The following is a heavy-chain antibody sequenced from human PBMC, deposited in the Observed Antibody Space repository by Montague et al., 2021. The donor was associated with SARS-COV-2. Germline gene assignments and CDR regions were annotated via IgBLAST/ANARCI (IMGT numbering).Heavy chain of an antibody. J-gene: IGHJ6*02. Sequence: SLRLSCAASGFTFSTYAMSWVCQAPGKGLEWASTNGGGGDTTYYADSVKGRFTISRDNSKNTVFLQMNSLRAEDTATYYCAKDSRYSSGVWGQGATVTVSS. CDR1: GFTFSTYA. D-gene: IGHD6-19*01. V-gene: IGHV3-23*01. CDR3: AKDSRYSSGV. CDR2: NGGGGDTT.